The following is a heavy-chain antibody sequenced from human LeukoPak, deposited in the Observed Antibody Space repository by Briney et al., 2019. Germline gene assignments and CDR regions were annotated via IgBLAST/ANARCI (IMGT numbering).Heavy chain of an antibody. CDR1: GFTFSHYG. D-gene: IGHD2-21*01. CDR2: IRYSASDT. J-gene: IGHJ4*02. V-gene: IGHV3-30*02. Sequence: GGSLRLSCAASGFTFSHYGMHWVRQAPGKGLEWVAFIRYSASDTYYADSVKGRFTISRDNSKNTVYLQMNRLSAEDTAVYYCAKGPYRLWYPSPYFDYWGQGTLVTVSS. CDR3: AKGPYRLWYPSPYFDY.